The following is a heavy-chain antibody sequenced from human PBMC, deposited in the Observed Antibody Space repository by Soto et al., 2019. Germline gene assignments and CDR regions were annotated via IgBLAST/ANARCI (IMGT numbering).Heavy chain of an antibody. J-gene: IGHJ4*02. CDR2: INAGNGNT. V-gene: IGHV1-3*05. CDR3: ASESYGGEVDY. CDR1: GYTFTSYA. Sequence: QVQLVQSGAEEKKPGASVKVSCKASGYTFTSYAMHWVRQAPGQRLEWMGWINAGNGNTKYSQKFQGRVTITRDTTASTANMELSRLRSEDTAVYYVASESYGGEVDYWGQGTLVTVSS. D-gene: IGHD4-17*01.